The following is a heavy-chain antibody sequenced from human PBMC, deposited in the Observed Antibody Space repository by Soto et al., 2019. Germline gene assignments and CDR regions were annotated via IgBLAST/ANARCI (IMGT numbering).Heavy chain of an antibody. CDR2: ISYDGSNK. V-gene: IGHV3-30*18. Sequence: QVQLVESGGGVVQPWRSLRLSCAASGFTFSSYGMHWVRQAPGKGLEWVAVISYDGSNKYYADSVKGRFTISRDNSKNTLYLQMNSLRAEDTAVYYCAKDLSSRYAVGYYYGMDVWGQGTTVTVSS. CDR3: AKDLSSRYAVGYYYGMDV. CDR1: GFTFSSYG. J-gene: IGHJ6*02. D-gene: IGHD6-13*01.